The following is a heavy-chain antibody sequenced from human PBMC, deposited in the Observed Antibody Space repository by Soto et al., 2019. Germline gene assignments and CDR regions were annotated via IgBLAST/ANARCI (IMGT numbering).Heavy chain of an antibody. D-gene: IGHD2-2*01. J-gene: IGHJ3*02. V-gene: IGHV4-39*01. CDR3: ARHRDCSTTSCFGIFSFDI. CDR2: INYSGST. Sequence: PSETLSLTCIVSGDSISSSRYYWGWIRQPPGKGLEWIGSINYSGSTYNNPSLKSRVTVSVDMSKNQFSLNLSSVTAADTAMYYCARHRDCSTTSCFGIFSFDIWGQGTMVT. CDR1: GDSISSSRYY.